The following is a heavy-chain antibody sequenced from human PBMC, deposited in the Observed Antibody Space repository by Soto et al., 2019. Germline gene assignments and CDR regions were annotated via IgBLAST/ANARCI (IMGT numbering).Heavy chain of an antibody. CDR1: GDSTSYYY. Sequence: SETLSLTCTVPGDSTSYYYWSWIRVAPGKGLEWIGSVYHSGSTNYNPSLKSRVTILRDSSKAQFSLKLNSATAADTAVYYCAIGYMDWFDPWGQGTLVTVSS. J-gene: IGHJ5*02. V-gene: IGHV4-59*08. CDR2: VYHSGST. CDR3: AIGYMDWFDP. D-gene: IGHD2-2*02.